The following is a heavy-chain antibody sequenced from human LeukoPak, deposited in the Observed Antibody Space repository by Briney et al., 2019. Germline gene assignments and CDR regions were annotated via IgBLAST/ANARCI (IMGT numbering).Heavy chain of an antibody. D-gene: IGHD1-26*01. CDR1: GGTFSTYV. CDR2: IIPVFGTA. V-gene: IGHV1-69*06. J-gene: IGHJ6*03. CDR3: ASRGATGDYYYYMDV. Sequence: ASVKVSCKASGGTFSTYVISWVRQAPGQGLEWMGGIIPVFGTANYAEKFQDRVTITADKSTSTAYMELSSLRSEDTAMYYCASRGATGDYYYYMDVWGKGTTVTISS.